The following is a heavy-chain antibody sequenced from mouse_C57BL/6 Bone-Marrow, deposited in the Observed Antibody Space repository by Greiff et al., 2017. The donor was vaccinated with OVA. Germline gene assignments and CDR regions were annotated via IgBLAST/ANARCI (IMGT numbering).Heavy chain of an antibody. J-gene: IGHJ4*01. CDR2: ISNGGGST. D-gene: IGHD1-1*01. CDR3: ARHYGSSYKAMDY. V-gene: IGHV5-12*01. CDR1: GFTFSDYY. Sequence: EVQLQESGGGLVQPGGSLKLSCAASGFTFSDYYMYWVRQTPEKRLEWVAYISNGGGSTYYPDTVKGRFTISRDNAKNTLYRQMSRLKSEDTAMYYCARHYGSSYKAMDYWGQGTSVTVSS.